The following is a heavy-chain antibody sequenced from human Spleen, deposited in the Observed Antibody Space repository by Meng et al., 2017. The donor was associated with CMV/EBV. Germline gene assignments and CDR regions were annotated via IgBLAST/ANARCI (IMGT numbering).Heavy chain of an antibody. CDR1: GGSISSINW. CDR3: ARRAGLAYKYYFDY. J-gene: IGHJ4*02. CDR2: IHHSGST. Sequence: VSGGSISSINWWSWVRQPPGKGLEWIGEIHHSGSTNFNPSLTRRVTVSIDTSKNQFSLRLTSVTAADTAVYYCARRAGLAYKYYFDYWGQGTLVTVSS. D-gene: IGHD2-21*01. V-gene: IGHV4-4*02.